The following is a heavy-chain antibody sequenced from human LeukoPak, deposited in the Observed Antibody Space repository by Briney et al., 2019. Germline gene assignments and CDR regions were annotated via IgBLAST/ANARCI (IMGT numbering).Heavy chain of an antibody. V-gene: IGHV4-61*05. D-gene: IGHD3-10*01. J-gene: IGHJ4*02. CDR3: ARAPRLLWFGELGYYFDY. CDR1: GGSISSSSYY. Sequence: SETLSLTCTVSGGSISSSSYYWGWIRQPPGKGLEWIGYIYYSGSTNYNPSLKSRVTISVDTSKNQFSLKLSSVTAADTAVYYCARAPRLLWFGELGYYFDYWGQGTLVTVSS. CDR2: IYYSGST.